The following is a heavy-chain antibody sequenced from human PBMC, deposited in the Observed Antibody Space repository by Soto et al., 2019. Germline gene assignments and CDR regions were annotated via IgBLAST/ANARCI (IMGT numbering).Heavy chain of an antibody. CDR1: GYTFTSYF. CDR2: INPYGGNT. V-gene: IGHV1-46*01. J-gene: IGHJ6*02. Sequence: ASVKVSCKASGYTFTSYFMHWVRQAPGQGLEWMGIINPYGGNTNYAQKLQGRVTMTTDTSTSTAYMELRSLRSDDTAVYYCARTPGLWFGELLGYYYYGMDVWGQGTTVTVSS. CDR3: ARTPGLWFGELLGYYYYGMDV. D-gene: IGHD3-10*01.